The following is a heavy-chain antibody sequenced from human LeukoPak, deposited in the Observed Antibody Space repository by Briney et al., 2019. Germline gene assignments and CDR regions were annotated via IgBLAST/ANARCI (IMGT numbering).Heavy chain of an antibody. CDR2: ISYDGSNK. CDR3: ARVGVYLHYYYYYMDV. V-gene: IGHV3-30*03. D-gene: IGHD6-13*01. J-gene: IGHJ6*03. Sequence: PGGSLRLSCAASGFTFSSYGMHWVRQAPGKGLEWVAVISYDGSNKYYADSVKGRFTISRDNSKNTLYLQMNSLRAEDTAVYYCARVGVYLHYYYYYMDVWGKGTTVTVSS. CDR1: GFTFSSYG.